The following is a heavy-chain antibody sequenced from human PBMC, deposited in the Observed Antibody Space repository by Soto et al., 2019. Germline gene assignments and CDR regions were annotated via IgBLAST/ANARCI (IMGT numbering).Heavy chain of an antibody. CDR2: IYPGDSDT. Sequence: GESLKISCKGSGYSFTSYWIGWVRQMPGKGLEWMGIIYPGDSDTRYSPSFQDQVTISADKSISTAYLQWSSLKASDTAMYYCARALGYCSGGSCYSRLHDAFDIWGQGTMVTVSS. CDR1: GYSFTSYW. V-gene: IGHV5-51*01. D-gene: IGHD2-15*01. J-gene: IGHJ3*02. CDR3: ARALGYCSGGSCYSRLHDAFDI.